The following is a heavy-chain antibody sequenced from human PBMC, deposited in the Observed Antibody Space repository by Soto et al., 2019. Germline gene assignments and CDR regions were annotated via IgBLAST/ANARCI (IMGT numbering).Heavy chain of an antibody. D-gene: IGHD3-9*01. CDR1: GGPISSYY. J-gene: IGHJ4*02. Sequence: PSETLSLTCTVSGGPISSYYWSWIRQPPGKGLEWIGYIYYSGSTNYNPSLKSRVTISVDTSKNQFSLKLSSVTAADTAVYYCARASVYDILTWAYWGQGTLVTVSS. V-gene: IGHV4-59*01. CDR2: IYYSGST. CDR3: ARASVYDILTWAY.